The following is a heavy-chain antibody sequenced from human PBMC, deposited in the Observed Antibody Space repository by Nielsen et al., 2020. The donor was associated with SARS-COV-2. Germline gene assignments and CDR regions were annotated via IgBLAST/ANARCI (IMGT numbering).Heavy chain of an antibody. J-gene: IGHJ6*02. CDR2: IYHSGST. Sequence: SETLSLTCTVSGGPISSSDYYWSWIRQPPGRGLEWIGYIYHSGSTYYDPSLKSRVTISVDTSKNQFSLKLSSVTAADTAVYYCARVLSSSYGMDVWGQGTTVTVSS. CDR3: ARVLSSSYGMDV. V-gene: IGHV4-30-4*01. CDR1: GGPISSSDYY. D-gene: IGHD2/OR15-2a*01.